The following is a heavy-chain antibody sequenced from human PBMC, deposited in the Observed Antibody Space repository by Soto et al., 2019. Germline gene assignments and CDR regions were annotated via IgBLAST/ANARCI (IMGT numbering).Heavy chain of an antibody. CDR3: ATRIGNIGWYWLDT. CDR2: IVLGNGNT. CDR1: GFTFSSSA. J-gene: IGHJ5*02. Sequence: ASVKVSCKASGFTFSSSAVQWVRQARGQRLEWIGWIVLGNGNTNYAQKFQERVTITRNMSTSTAYMEVRSLTSDDTAVYYCATRIGNIGWYWLDTWGQGTLVTVSS. V-gene: IGHV1-58*01. D-gene: IGHD6-19*01.